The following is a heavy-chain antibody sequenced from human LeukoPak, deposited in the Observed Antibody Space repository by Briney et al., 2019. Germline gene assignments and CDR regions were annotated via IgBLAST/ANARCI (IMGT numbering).Heavy chain of an antibody. CDR2: ISSSSYI. CDR3: ARGHAAVAGYYYMDV. D-gene: IGHD6-19*01. Sequence: GGSLRLSCAASGFTFRSHEMNWVRQAPGKGLEWVSSISSSSYIYYADSVKGRFTISRDNAKNSLYLQMNSLRAEDTAVYYCARGHAAVAGYYYMDVWGKGTTVTVSS. CDR1: GFTFRSHE. V-gene: IGHV3-21*01. J-gene: IGHJ6*03.